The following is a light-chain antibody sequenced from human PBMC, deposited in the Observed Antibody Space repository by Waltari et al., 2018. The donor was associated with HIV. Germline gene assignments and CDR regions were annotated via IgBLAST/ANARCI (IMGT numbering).Light chain of an antibody. CDR3: QQVNNFPHT. CDR1: QGISSW. V-gene: IGKV1-12*01. CDR2: VTS. J-gene: IGKJ2*01. Sequence: DIQMTQSPSSVSASVGVRVTITCRASQGISSWLAWYQQKPGKGPKLLIYVTSILQSGVSSRFSGSGSGTDFTLTISSLQPEDSATYYCQQVNNFPHTFGQGTKLEIK.